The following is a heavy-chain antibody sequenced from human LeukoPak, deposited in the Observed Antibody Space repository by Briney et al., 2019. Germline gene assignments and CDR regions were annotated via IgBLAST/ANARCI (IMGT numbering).Heavy chain of an antibody. CDR1: GFTFSTYW. CDR3: ARSDYTDY. J-gene: IGHJ4*02. Sequence: PGGSLRLSCAAPGFTFSTYWMHSVRHVPGKGLGWVSRIRGDGNSATYADFVKGRFTISRDNAKNTLYLQMNSLRVEDTAVYYCARSDYTDYWGQGTLVTVSS. V-gene: IGHV3-74*01. D-gene: IGHD3-3*01. CDR2: IRGDGNSA.